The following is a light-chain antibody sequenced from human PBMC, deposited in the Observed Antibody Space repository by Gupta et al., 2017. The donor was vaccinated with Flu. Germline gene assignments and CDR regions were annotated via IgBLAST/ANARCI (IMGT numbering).Light chain of an antibody. V-gene: IGKV2-28*01. CDR1: QSLLHSNGYNY. CDR2: LGS. CDR3: MQALQTPLT. J-gene: IGKJ4*01. Sequence: DIVMTQSPLSLPVTPGEQASISCRSSQSLLHSNGYNYLDWYLQKPGQSPQLLRYLGSNRASGVPYRFSGSGSGTDFTLKISRVEAEDVGVYYCMQALQTPLTFGGGTKVEIK.